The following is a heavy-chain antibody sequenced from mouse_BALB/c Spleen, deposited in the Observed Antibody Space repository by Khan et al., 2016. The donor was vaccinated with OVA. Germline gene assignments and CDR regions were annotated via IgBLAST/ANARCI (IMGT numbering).Heavy chain of an antibody. J-gene: IGHJ3*01. CDR1: GFSITSDYA. CDR2: ITYSGST. Sequence: EVQLQESGPGLVKPSQSLSLTCTVTGFSITSDYAWNWIRQFPGDVLDWMGYITYSGSTSYHPSLKSRISLTRDTSKNQFFLQLNSVTTEDTATYYCVRGRSYWGQGTLVTVSA. V-gene: IGHV3-2*02. CDR3: VRGRSY.